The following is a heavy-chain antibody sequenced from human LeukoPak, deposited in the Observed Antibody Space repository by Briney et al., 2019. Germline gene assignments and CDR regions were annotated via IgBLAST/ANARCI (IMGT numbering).Heavy chain of an antibody. J-gene: IGHJ4*02. V-gene: IGHV3-33*01. CDR1: GFTFSSYG. CDR2: IWYDGSNK. CDR3: AGSIAVAGTIDY. Sequence: GGSLRLSCAASGFTFSSYGMHWVRQAPGKGLEWLAVIWYDGSNKYYADSVKGRFTISRDNSKNTLYLQMNSLRAEDTAVYYCAGSIAVAGTIDYWGQGTLVTVSS. D-gene: IGHD6-19*01.